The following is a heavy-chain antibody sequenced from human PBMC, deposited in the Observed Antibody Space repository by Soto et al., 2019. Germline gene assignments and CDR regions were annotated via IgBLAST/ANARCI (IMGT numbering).Heavy chain of an antibody. J-gene: IGHJ5*02. CDR2: IWYAGSNK. V-gene: IGHV3-33*01. CDR1: GFTFSSYG. CDR3: ARQAVAGPNWFDP. Sequence: QVQLVESGGGVVQPGRSLRLSCAASGFTFSSYGMHWVRQAPGKGLEWVAVIWYAGSNKYYADSVKGRFTISRDNSKNTLYLQMNSLRAEDTAVYYCARQAVAGPNWFDPWGQGTLVTVSS. D-gene: IGHD6-19*01.